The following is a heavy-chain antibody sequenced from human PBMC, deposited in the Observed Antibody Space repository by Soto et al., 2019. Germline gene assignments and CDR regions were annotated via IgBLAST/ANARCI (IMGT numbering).Heavy chain of an antibody. CDR1: GYTFTGYY. D-gene: IGHD3-3*01. J-gene: IGHJ3*02. Sequence: GASVKVSCKASGYTFTGYYMHWVRQAPGQGLEWMGWINPNSGGTNYAQKFQGRVTMTRDTSISTAYMELSRLRSDDTAVYYCARAVLRFWGGPHDVFDIGGQGTMVSVSS. CDR3: ARAVLRFWGGPHDVFDI. V-gene: IGHV1-2*02. CDR2: INPNSGGT.